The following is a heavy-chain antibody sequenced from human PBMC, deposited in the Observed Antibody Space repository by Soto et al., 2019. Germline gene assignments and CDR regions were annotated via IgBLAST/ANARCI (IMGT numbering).Heavy chain of an antibody. J-gene: IGHJ4*02. Sequence: EVQLVESGGGLVQPGGSLRLSCAASGFTFSTYWMFWVRQAAGKGPVYISRISNDGSNTDYADSVKGRFTISRDNGKNTLYLQMNSLRAEDTAVYYCAKGTWGFDYWGQGTLVTVSS. D-gene: IGHD7-27*01. CDR3: AKGTWGFDY. CDR1: GFTFSTYW. CDR2: ISNDGSNT. V-gene: IGHV3-74*01.